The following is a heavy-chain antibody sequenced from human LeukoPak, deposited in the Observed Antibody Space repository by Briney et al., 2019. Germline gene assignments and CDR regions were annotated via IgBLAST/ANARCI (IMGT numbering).Heavy chain of an antibody. J-gene: IGHJ4*02. CDR3: AKVPGYYDILTGYYPEG. V-gene: IGHV3-23*01. CDR2: ISGSGGST. CDR1: GFTFSSYA. Sequence: GGSLRLSCAASGFTFSSYAMSWVRQAPGKGLEWVSAISGSGGSTYYADSVKGRFTISRDNPKNTLYLQMNSLRAEDTAVYYCAKVPGYYDILTGYYPEGWGQGTLVTVSS. D-gene: IGHD3-9*01.